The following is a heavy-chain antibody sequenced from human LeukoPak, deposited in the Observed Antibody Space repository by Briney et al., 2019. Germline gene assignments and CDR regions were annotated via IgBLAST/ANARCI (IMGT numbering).Heavy chain of an antibody. V-gene: IGHV3-30*01. D-gene: IGHD5/OR15-5a*01. CDR3: ARPPLRFYYYYYMDV. CDR2: ISYDGSNK. J-gene: IGHJ6*03. Sequence: GGSLRLSCAASGFTFSSYAMHWVRQAPGKGLEWVAVISYDGSNKYYADSVKGRFTISRDNSKNTLYLQMNSLRAEDTAVYYCARPPLRFYYYYYMDVWGKGTTVTVSS. CDR1: GFTFSSYA.